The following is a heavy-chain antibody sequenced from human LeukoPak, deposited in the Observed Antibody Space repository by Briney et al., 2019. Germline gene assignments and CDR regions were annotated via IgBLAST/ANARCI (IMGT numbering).Heavy chain of an antibody. Sequence: GRSLRLSCAASGFTFSSYGMHWVRQAPGKGLEWGAVISYDGSNKYSADSVKGRFTISRDNSKNTLYLQMNSLRAEDTAVYYCAKDPHIVATSYYFDYWGQGTLVTVSS. CDR2: ISYDGSNK. J-gene: IGHJ4*02. CDR1: GFTFSSYG. D-gene: IGHD5-12*01. V-gene: IGHV3-30*18. CDR3: AKDPHIVATSYYFDY.